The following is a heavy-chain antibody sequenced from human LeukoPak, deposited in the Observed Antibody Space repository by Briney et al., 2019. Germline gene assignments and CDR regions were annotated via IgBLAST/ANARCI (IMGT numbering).Heavy chain of an antibody. J-gene: IGHJ4*02. D-gene: IGHD6-13*01. V-gene: IGHV3-23*01. CDR2: ISGSVGST. CDR1: GFTFSSYA. Sequence: PGGSVRLSCAASGFTFSSYAMSWVRQAPRKGLEWVSAISGSVGSTYYADSVKGRFTISRDKSKNTLYLQMNTLRAEDTAVYFCAGGNSWPGLSYWGQGTLLTVSS. CDR3: AGGNSWPGLSY.